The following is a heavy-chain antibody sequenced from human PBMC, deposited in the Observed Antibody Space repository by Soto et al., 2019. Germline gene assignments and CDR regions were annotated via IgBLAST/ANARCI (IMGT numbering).Heavy chain of an antibody. CDR3: ARGDYYYYYGMDV. CDR2: FHYSGST. V-gene: IGHV4-30-4*01. CDR1: GGSLSSGDYY. Sequence: SETLSLTCTVSGGSLSSGDYYWTWIRQPPGRGLEWVGYFHYSGSTHYNPSLRSRVIISADTSKTQFSLRLSSVTAADTAVYYCARGDYYYYYGMDVWGQGTTVTVSS. J-gene: IGHJ6*02.